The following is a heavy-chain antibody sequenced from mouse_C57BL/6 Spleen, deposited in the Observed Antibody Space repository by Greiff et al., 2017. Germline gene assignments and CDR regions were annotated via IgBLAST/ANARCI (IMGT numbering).Heavy chain of an antibody. J-gene: IGHJ4*01. D-gene: IGHD2-4*01. CDR1: GYTFTDYE. CDR3: TPYDYDGDYYAMDY. CDR2: IDPETGGT. Sequence: QVQLQQSGAELVRPGASVTLSCKASGYTFTDYEMHWVKQTPVHGLEWIGAIDPETGGTAYNQKFKGKAILTADKSSSTAYMELRSLTSEDSAVYYCTPYDYDGDYYAMDYWGQGTSVTVSS. V-gene: IGHV1-15*01.